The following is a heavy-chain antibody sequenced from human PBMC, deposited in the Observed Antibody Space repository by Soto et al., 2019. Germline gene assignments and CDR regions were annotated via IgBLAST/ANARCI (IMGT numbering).Heavy chain of an antibody. CDR1: GGIFTSYA. CDR2: IIPIFGTA. J-gene: IGHJ6*02. CDR3: SRGQYSTSYYYYYFGMDV. Sequence: QVQLVQSGAEVKKPGSSVKVSCKASGGIFTSYAFSWVRQAPGQGLEWMGGIIPIFGTARYAQKFQGRVTITADESTSTASMEPSSLRSDDTAVYYCSRGQYSTSYYYYYFGMDVWGQGNTVTVSS. D-gene: IGHD2-21*01. V-gene: IGHV1-69*01.